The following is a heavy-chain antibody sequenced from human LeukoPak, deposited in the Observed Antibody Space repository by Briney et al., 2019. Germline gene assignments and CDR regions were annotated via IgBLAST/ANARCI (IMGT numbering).Heavy chain of an antibody. CDR3: ARDLGTSFNNWFDP. D-gene: IGHD2-2*01. Sequence: ASVKVSCKAFGYTFTSNYMHWVRQAPGQGTEWMGVISPSGGSTTYAQKFQGRVTLTRDMSTSTDYLELSSLRSEDTAVYYCARDLGTSFNNWFDPWGQGTLVTVSS. CDR2: ISPSGGST. CDR1: GYTFTSNY. V-gene: IGHV1-46*01. J-gene: IGHJ5*02.